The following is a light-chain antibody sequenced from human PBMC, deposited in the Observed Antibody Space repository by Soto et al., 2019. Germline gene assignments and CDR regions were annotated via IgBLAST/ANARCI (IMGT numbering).Light chain of an antibody. CDR1: SSDVGDYNY. J-gene: IGLJ1*01. Sequence: QSVLTQPASVSLSPGQSITISGTGTSSDVGDYNYVSWYQHHPGKAPKLMIYEVSNRPSGVSNRFSGSKSGNTASLTISGLQAEDEADYYCSSYTSSSTHYVFGTGTKVTVL. V-gene: IGLV2-14*01. CDR2: EVS. CDR3: SSYTSSSTHYV.